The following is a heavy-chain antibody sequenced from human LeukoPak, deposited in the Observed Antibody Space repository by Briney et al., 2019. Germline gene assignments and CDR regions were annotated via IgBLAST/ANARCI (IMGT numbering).Heavy chain of an antibody. D-gene: IGHD3-22*01. J-gene: IGHJ5*02. CDR3: AKVVVITTLYNWFDP. CDR1: GGSISSGSYY. V-gene: IGHV4-61*02. Sequence: SETLSLTCTVSGGSISSGSYYWSWIRQPAGKGLEWIGRIYTSGSTNYNPSLKSRVTISVDTSKNQFSLKLSSVTAADTAVYYCAKVVVITTLYNWFDPWGQGTLVTVSS. CDR2: IYTSGST.